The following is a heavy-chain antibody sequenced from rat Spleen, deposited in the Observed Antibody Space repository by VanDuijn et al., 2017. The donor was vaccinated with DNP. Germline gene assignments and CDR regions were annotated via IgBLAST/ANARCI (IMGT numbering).Heavy chain of an antibody. CDR1: GFTFSNYY. CDR3: TRENWVLDY. V-gene: IGHV5-27*01. CDR2: ISYDGSST. Sequence: EVQLVESGGGFVQPGRSLKLSCAASGFTFSNYYMAWVRQAPTKGLELVAYISYDGSSTYYRDSVKGRFSISRDNAKSTLYLQVNSLRSEDTATYYCTRENWVLDYWGQGVMVTVSS. D-gene: IGHD5-1*01. J-gene: IGHJ2*01.